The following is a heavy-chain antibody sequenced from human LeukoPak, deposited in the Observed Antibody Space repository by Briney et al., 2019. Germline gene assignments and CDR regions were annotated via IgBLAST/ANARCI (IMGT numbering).Heavy chain of an antibody. J-gene: IGHJ4*02. CDR2: INHSGST. CDR3: ARDGVAAALDY. Sequence: SETLSLTCTVSGGSISSYYWSWIRQPPGKGLEWIGEINHSGSTNYNPSLKSRVTISVDTSKNQFSLKLSSVTAADTAVYYCARDGVAAALDYWGQGTLVTVSS. D-gene: IGHD6-13*01. CDR1: GGSISSYY. V-gene: IGHV4-34*01.